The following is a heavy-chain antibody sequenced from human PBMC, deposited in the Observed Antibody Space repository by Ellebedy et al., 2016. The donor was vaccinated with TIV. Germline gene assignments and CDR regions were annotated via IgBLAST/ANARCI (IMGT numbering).Heavy chain of an antibody. V-gene: IGHV3-11*01. CDR3: ARDRRAEFCTSTTCSMGWFDP. Sequence: GGSLRLSXTASGFTFSDYYMSWIRQAPGKGLEWISYITGSDNIIYYADSVKGRFTISRDNAKNSVYLQMNSLRGEDTAVYYCARDRRAEFCTSTTCSMGWFDPWGQGTLVTVSS. CDR1: GFTFSDYY. D-gene: IGHD2-2*01. CDR2: ITGSDNII. J-gene: IGHJ5*02.